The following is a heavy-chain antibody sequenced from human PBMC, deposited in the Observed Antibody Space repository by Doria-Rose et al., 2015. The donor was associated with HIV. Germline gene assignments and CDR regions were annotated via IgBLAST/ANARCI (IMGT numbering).Heavy chain of an antibody. CDR3: ARIKSSRWYHKYYFDF. CDR1: GVSLSSPGMG. D-gene: IGHD6-13*01. Sequence: QESGPVLVKPTETLTLTCTVSGVSLSSPGMGVSWIRQPPGKALEWLANIFSHDERSYKTSLKSRLTISGGTSKCQVVRTMTDMDPVDTATYYCARIKSSRWYHKYYFDFWGQGTLVIVSA. V-gene: IGHV2-26*01. CDR2: IFSHDER. J-gene: IGHJ4*02.